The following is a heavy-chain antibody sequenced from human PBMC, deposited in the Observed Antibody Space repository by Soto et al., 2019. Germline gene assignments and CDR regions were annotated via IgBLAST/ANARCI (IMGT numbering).Heavy chain of an antibody. CDR1: GGSFSGYY. V-gene: IGHV4-34*01. J-gene: IGHJ5*02. Sequence: SETLSLTCAVYGGSFSGYYWSWIRQPPGKGLEWIGEINHSGSTNYNPPLKSRVTISVDTSKNQFSLKLSSVTAADTAVYYCAIGETGATTWFDTLCQGTLLTISS. CDR3: AIGETGATTWFDT. D-gene: IGHD1-1*01. CDR2: INHSGST.